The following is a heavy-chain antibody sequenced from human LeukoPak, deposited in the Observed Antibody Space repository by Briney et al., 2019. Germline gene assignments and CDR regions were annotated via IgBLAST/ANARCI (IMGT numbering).Heavy chain of an antibody. CDR2: IYSGGST. V-gene: IGHV3-66*02. CDR3: GRLELRGTYYFDY. J-gene: IGHJ4*02. D-gene: IGHD1-7*01. CDR1: GFTVSSNY. Sequence: GGSLRLSCAASGFTVSSNYMSWVRQAPGKGLEWVSVIYSGGSTYYADSVKGRFTISRDNSKNTLYLQMNSLRAEDTAVYYCGRLELRGTYYFDYWGQGTLVTVSS.